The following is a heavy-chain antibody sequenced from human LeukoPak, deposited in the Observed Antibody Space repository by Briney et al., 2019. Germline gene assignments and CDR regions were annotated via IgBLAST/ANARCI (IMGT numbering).Heavy chain of an antibody. CDR3: VEDSPPGRLTVYHALFDY. J-gene: IGHJ4*02. V-gene: IGHV3-9*03. CDR2: ISWNSGSI. CDR1: GFTFDEYA. D-gene: IGHD3-10*01. Sequence: PGRSLRLSCAASGFTFDEYAMHWVRQAPGKGLEWVSGISWNSGSIGYADSVKGRFTISRDNAKNSLYLQMNSLRPEDMALYYCVEDSPPGRLTVYHALFDYWGQGTLVTVSS.